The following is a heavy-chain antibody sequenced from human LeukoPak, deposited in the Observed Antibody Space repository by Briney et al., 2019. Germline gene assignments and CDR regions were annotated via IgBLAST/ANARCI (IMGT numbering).Heavy chain of an antibody. V-gene: IGHV1-46*01. CDR2: INPSGGST. CDR3: ASNSGWYWYYFDY. D-gene: IGHD6-19*01. J-gene: IGHJ4*02. CDR1: GYTFTSYY. Sequence: ASVKVSCKASGYTFTSYYMHWVRQAPGQGLEWMGIINPSGGSTSYAQKFQGRVTITADKSTSTAYMELNSLRAEDTAVYYCASNSGWYWYYFDYWGQGTLVTVSS.